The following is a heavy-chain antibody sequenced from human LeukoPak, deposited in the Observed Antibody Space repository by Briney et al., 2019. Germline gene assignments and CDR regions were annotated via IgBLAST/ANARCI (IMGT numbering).Heavy chain of an antibody. D-gene: IGHD3-22*01. CDR2: ISAYNGNT. CDR1: GYTFTSYG. Sequence: ASVKVSCKASGYTFTSYGISWVRQAPGQGLEWMGWISAYNGNTNYAQKLQGRVTMTTDTSTSTAYMELRSLRSDDTAVYYCARDVNYYDSSGYPDYWGQGTLVTVSS. J-gene: IGHJ4*02. V-gene: IGHV1-18*01. CDR3: ARDVNYYDSSGYPDY.